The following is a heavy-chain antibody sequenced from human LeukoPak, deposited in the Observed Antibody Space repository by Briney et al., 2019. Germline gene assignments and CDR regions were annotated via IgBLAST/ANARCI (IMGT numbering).Heavy chain of an antibody. CDR1: GYSFTSYA. D-gene: IGHD6-19*01. CDR3: ARVAEYSSGWYDPFDY. Sequence: ASVKVSCKASGYSFTSYAMNWVRQAPGQGLEWMGWINTNTGNPTYAQGFTGRCVFSLDTSVSTAYLQISSLRAEDTAVYSCARVAEYSSGWYDPFDYWGQGTLVTVSS. J-gene: IGHJ4*02. CDR2: INTNTGNP. V-gene: IGHV7-4-1*02.